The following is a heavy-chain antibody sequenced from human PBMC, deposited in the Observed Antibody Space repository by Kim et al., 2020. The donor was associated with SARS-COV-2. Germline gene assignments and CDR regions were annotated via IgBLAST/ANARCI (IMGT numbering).Heavy chain of an antibody. CDR1: GYTFTSYA. D-gene: IGHD1-26*01. V-gene: IGHV1-3*01. Sequence: ASVKVSCKASGYTFTSYAMHWVRQAPGQRLEWMGWINAGNGHTKYSQKFQGRVTITRDTSASTAYMELSSLRSEDTAVYYCARDREVGATWLVYWGQGTLVTVSS. J-gene: IGHJ4*02. CDR2: INAGNGHT. CDR3: ARDREVGATWLVY.